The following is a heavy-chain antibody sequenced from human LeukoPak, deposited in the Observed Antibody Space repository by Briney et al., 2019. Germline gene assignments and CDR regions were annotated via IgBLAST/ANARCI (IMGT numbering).Heavy chain of an antibody. J-gene: IGHJ5*02. CDR1: GGSLSSSTYY. V-gene: IGHV4-39*01. CDR2: MYYTGRT. CDR3: ARQGGSYIWFDP. D-gene: IGHD1-26*01. Sequence: PSETLSLTCTVSGGSLSSSTYYWGWVRQPPGRGLEWIGSMYYTGRTYYNPSLKSRVTISVDTSKNQFSLRLRSVTAADTAVYYCARQGGSYIWFDPWGQGTLVTVSS.